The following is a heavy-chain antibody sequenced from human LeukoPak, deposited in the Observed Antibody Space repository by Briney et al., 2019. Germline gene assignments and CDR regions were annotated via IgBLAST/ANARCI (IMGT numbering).Heavy chain of an antibody. V-gene: IGHV4-34*01. CDR3: ARVQWLVQRYFDY. J-gene: IGHJ4*02. CDR1: GGSISSYY. D-gene: IGHD6-19*01. CDR2: INHSGST. Sequence: SETLSLTCTVSGGSISSYYWSWIRQPPGKGLEWIGEINHSGSTNYNPSLKSRVTISVDTSKNQFSLKLSSVTAADTAVYYCARVQWLVQRYFDYWGQGTLVTVSS.